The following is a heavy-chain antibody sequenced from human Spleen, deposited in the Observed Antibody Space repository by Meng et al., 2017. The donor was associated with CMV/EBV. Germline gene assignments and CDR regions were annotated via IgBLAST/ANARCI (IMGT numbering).Heavy chain of an antibody. Sequence: GESLKISCAASGFTFSNYGMHWVRQAPGKGLEWVAVIWYDGSNKYYADSMKGRFTISRVNSKNTLYLQMNSLRDEDTAIYYCAKDRQHVSYYDYGMDVWGQGTTVTVSS. D-gene: IGHD6-6*01. V-gene: IGHV3-33*06. CDR1: GFTFSNYG. CDR3: AKDRQHVSYYDYGMDV. J-gene: IGHJ6*02. CDR2: IWYDGSNK.